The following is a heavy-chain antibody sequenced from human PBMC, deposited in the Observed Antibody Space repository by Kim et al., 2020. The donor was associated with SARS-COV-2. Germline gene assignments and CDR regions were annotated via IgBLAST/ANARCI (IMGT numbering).Heavy chain of an antibody. CDR1: GFTFSSYA. V-gene: IGHV3-64D*09. CDR3: VKEPHDYVWGYYFDY. Sequence: GGSLRLSCSASGFTFSSYAMHWVRQAPGKGLEYVSAISSNGGSTYYADSVKGRFTISRDNSKNTLYLQMSSLRAEDTAVYYCVKEPHDYVWGYYFDYWGQGTLVTVSS. J-gene: IGHJ4*02. D-gene: IGHD3-16*01. CDR2: ISSNGGST.